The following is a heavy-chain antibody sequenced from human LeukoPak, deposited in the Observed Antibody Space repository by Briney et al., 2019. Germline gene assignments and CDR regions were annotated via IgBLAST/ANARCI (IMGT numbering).Heavy chain of an antibody. CDR3: ARSGDWLDAFDI. CDR1: GYTFTGYY. Sequence: ASVKVSCKASGYTFTGYYMHWVRQAPGQGLEWMGWINPNSGGTKFAQKFQGWVTMTRDTSIRTAYMELSRLRSDDTAVYYCARSGDWLDAFDIWGKGKMVTVSS. V-gene: IGHV1-2*04. D-gene: IGHD3-9*01. CDR2: INPNSGGT. J-gene: IGHJ3*02.